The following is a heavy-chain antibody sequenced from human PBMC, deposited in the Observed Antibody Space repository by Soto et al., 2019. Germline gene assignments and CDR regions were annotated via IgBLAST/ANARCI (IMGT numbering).Heavy chain of an antibody. CDR2: IYYSGST. J-gene: IGHJ6*03. D-gene: IGHD1-7*01. CDR3: ARDLRTGTTDYYYYYMDV. CDR1: GGSISSYY. V-gene: IGHV4-59*01. Sequence: SETLSLTCTRSGGSISSYYWSWIRQPPGKGLEWIGYIYYSGSTNYNPSLKSRVTISVDTSKNQFSLKLSSVTAADTAVYYCARDLRTGTTDYYYYYMDVWGKGTMVTVSS.